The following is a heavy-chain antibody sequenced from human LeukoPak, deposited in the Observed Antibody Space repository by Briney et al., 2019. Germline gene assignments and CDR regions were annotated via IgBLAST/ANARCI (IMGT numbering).Heavy chain of an antibody. CDR2: IYNDGTT. V-gene: IGHV3-53*01. CDR3: TKTGGPWD. J-gene: IGHJ4*02. CDR1: GFNVITSF. Sequence: GGSLRLSCSASGFNVITSFMSWVRQAPGKGLEWVSVIYNDGTTYYADSVKGRFTISRDNPKNTLYLQMNALRAEDTAVYYCTKTGGPWDWGQGTLVTVSS. D-gene: IGHD7-27*01.